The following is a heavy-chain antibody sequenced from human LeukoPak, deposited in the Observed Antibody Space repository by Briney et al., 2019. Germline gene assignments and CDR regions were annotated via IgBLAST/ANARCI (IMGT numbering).Heavy chain of an antibody. CDR2: IYYTGST. J-gene: IGHJ4*02. CDR3: ARSSESYDSSGYYSYYFDY. V-gene: IGHV4-39*07. Sequence: SETLSLTCTVSGGSIRSTSYYWGWIRQPPWKGLEWIGSIYYTGSTYYNPSLKSRVTISVDTSKNQFSLKVSSVTAADTAVYYCARSSESYDSSGYYSYYFDYWGQGTLVTVSS. D-gene: IGHD3-22*01. CDR1: GGSIRSTSYY.